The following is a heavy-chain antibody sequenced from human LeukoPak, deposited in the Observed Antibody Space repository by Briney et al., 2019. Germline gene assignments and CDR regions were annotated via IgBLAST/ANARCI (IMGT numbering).Heavy chain of an antibody. J-gene: IGHJ6*03. V-gene: IGHV4-34*01. D-gene: IGHD2-2*01. CDR1: GGSFSGYY. CDR3: ARWAKTLCSSTSCYALHYYYYMDV. CDR2: INHSGST. Sequence: PSETLSLTCAVYGGSFSGYYWSWIRQPPGKGLEWIGEINHSGSTNYNPSLKSRVTISVDTSKNQFSLKLSSVTAADTAVYYCARWAKTLCSSTSCYALHYYYYMDVWGRGTTVTISS.